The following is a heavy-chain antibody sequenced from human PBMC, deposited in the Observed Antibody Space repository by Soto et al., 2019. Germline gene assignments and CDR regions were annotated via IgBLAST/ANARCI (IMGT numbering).Heavy chain of an antibody. V-gene: IGHV3-48*03. CDR3: ARADGYFDY. Sequence: GWSLRLSCAASGFTFSSYEMNLVRQAPGKGLEWVSYISSSGSTIYYADSVKGRFTISRDNDKNSLYLQMNSLRAEDTAVYYCARADGYFDYWGEGTLVTVS. CDR2: ISSSGSTI. CDR1: GFTFSSYE. J-gene: IGHJ4*02.